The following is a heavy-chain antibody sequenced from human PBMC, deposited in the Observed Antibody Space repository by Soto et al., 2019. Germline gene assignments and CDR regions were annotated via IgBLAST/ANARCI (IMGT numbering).Heavy chain of an antibody. CDR2: IYYTGDG. CDR3: VGTGTMVDY. D-gene: IGHD1-7*01. V-gene: IGHV4-30-4*08. Sequence: QVQLQGSGPGLVKPSRTLSLPCSFSGASITSGDYYWSWVRKPPGKGLEWIGSIYYTGDGYYNPSLESRLSISLDSSKNQFSLELRSVSAADTAIYYCVGTGTMVDYWGQGTLVTVSS. CDR1: GASITSGDYY. J-gene: IGHJ4*02.